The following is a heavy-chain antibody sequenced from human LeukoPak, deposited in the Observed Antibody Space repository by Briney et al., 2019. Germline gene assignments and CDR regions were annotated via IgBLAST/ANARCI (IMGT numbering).Heavy chain of an antibody. CDR1: GGSFSGYY. V-gene: IGHV4-34*01. CDR2: INHSGST. J-gene: IGHJ4*02. CDR3: AREYDKLFDY. D-gene: IGHD1-1*01. Sequence: PSETLSLTCAVYGGSFSGYYWSWIRQPPGKGLEWIGEINHSGSTNYNPSLKSRVTISVDTSKNQFSLKLSSVTAADTAVYYCAREYDKLFDYWGQGTLVTVSS.